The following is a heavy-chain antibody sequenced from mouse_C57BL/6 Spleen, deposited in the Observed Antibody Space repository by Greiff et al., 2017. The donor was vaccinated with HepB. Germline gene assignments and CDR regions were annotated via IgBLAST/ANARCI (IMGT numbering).Heavy chain of an antibody. CDR2: ISYDGSN. CDR1: GYSITSGYY. J-gene: IGHJ3*01. Sequence: EVKLMESGPGLVKPSQSLSLTCSVTGYSITSGYYWNWIRQFPGNKLEWMGYISYDGSNNYNPSLKNRISITRDTSKNQFFLKLNSVTTEDTATYYCARADGSVFAYWGQGTLVTVSA. CDR3: ARADGSVFAY. D-gene: IGHD1-1*01. V-gene: IGHV3-6*01.